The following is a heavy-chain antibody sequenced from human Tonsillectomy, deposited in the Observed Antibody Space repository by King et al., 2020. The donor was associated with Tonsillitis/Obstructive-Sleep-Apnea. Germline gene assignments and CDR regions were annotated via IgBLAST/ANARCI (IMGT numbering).Heavy chain of an antibody. CDR2: IYYSGGP. Sequence: VQLQESGPGLVKPSETLSLTCTVSGGSVSSSSYYWSWIRQPPGKGLEWIGYIYYSGGPSYNPSLKSRVTISVDTSENQFSLKLTSVTTADTAVYYCARSDSSSWFRNNCFDPWGQATLVTVSS. CDR1: GGSVSSSSYY. CDR3: ARSDSSSWFRNNCFDP. D-gene: IGHD6-13*01. V-gene: IGHV4-61*01. J-gene: IGHJ5*02.